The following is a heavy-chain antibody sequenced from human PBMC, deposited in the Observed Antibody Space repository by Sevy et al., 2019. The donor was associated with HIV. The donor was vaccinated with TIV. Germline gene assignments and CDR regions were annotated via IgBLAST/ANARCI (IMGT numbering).Heavy chain of an antibody. CDR2: IVHGVSS. CDR3: ARGNLAGRPGSRNHFYYMDV. V-gene: IGHV4-34*01. J-gene: IGHJ6*03. Sequence: SETLSLTCDVYGGSFNGYFWNWIRQAPGKGLEWIGKIVHGVSSDYNPSLKSRVTISIDTSKNQFSLKLTSLTAADTAVYYCARGNLAGRPGSRNHFYYMDVWGKGTTVTVSS. D-gene: IGHD6-6*01. CDR1: GGSFNGYF.